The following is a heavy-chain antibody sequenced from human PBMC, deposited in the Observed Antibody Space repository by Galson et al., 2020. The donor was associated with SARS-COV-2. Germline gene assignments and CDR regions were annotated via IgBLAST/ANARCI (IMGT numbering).Heavy chain of an antibody. D-gene: IGHD5-12*01. Sequence: TGGSLRLSCAASGFTFSSYWMSWVRQAPGKGLEWVANIKQDGSEKYYVDSVKGRFTISRDNAKNSLYLQMNSLRAEDTAVYYCARDRYSGYDFDYYYGMDVWGQGTTVTVSS. V-gene: IGHV3-7*01. J-gene: IGHJ6*02. CDR3: ARDRYSGYDFDYYYGMDV. CDR2: IKQDGSEK. CDR1: GFTFSSYW.